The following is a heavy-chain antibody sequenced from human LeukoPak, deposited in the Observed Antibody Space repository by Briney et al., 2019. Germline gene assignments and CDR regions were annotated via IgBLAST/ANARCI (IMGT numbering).Heavy chain of an antibody. CDR2: ISGSGGST. J-gene: IGHJ4*02. CDR3: ANALGPAAILDY. Sequence: PGGSLRLSCAASGLTFSSYAMSWVRQAPGKGLEWVSAISGSGGSTYYADSVKGRFTISRDNSKNTLYLQMNSLRAEDTAVYYCANALGPAAILDYWGQGTLVTVSS. V-gene: IGHV3-23*01. CDR1: GLTFSSYA. D-gene: IGHD2-2*02.